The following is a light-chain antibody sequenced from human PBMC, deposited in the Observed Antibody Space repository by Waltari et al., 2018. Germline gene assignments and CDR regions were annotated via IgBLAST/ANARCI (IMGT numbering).Light chain of an antibody. Sequence: QSALTQPASVSGSPGQSTTISCTGTNSDIGYYHYDSWYQQYPCNATKLMIFDVTRWPSGVSHRFSGSKSGNTASLTISGLQAEDEADYFCAAYTSTNTVIFGGGTKVTVL. V-gene: IGLV2-14*01. J-gene: IGLJ2*01. CDR3: AAYTSTNTVI. CDR2: DVT. CDR1: NSDIGYYHY.